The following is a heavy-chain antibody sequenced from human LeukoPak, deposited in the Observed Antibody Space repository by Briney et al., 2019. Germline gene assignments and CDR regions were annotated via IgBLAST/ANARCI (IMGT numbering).Heavy chain of an antibody. V-gene: IGHV4-34*01. CDR1: IGFAIHCY. CDR3: ARRLWNDYGEYFVQGPNNWLDP. Sequence: SETLSLTCAVDIGFAIHCYWSWISQPPGKGLEWIGEISHSGSTNYHPSLKSRVTISVDTSKNQFSLKLSSVTAADPAVYYCARRLWNDYGEYFVQGPNNWLDPWGQGTLVTVSS. J-gene: IGHJ5*02. CDR2: ISHSGST. D-gene: IGHD4-17*01.